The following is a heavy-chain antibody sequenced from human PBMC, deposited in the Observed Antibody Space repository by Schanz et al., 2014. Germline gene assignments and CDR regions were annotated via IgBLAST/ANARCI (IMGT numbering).Heavy chain of an antibody. Sequence: EEQLLESGGDLVQPGGSLRLSCAASEFIFSTYTMNWVRQSPGKGLEWVAFLSFDSRHIYYADSVKGRFTISRDNAKSSLHLHMNSLRADDTAVYYCARDGVAATTDFEYWGQGALVTVSS. D-gene: IGHD1-1*01. CDR2: LSFDSRHI. V-gene: IGHV3-21*02. CDR3: ARDGVAATTDFEY. J-gene: IGHJ4*02. CDR1: EFIFSTYT.